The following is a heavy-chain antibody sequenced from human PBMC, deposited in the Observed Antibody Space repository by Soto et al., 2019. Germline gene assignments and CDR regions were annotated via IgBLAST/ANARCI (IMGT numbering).Heavy chain of an antibody. CDR1: GFTFSASA. CDR2: IRSKANKYAT. V-gene: IGHV3-73*02. D-gene: IGHD3-10*01. Sequence: EVQLVESGGDLVQPGGSLKLSCAASGFTFSASAIHWVRQAPGKGLEWVGRIRSKANKYATAYVASVQGRFTISRDDSKHRTYMQMIRLRTEGSDEYYCARVRCGSGKYFDYCGQGTQVTVSS. CDR3: ARVRCGSGKYFDY. J-gene: IGHJ4*02.